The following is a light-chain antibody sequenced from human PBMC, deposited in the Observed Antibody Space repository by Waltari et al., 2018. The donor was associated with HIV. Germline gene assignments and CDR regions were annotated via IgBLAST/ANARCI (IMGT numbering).Light chain of an antibody. CDR3: GTWDSSLSAGV. CDR1: SSNIVNNY. CDR2: DNN. V-gene: IGLV1-51*01. Sequence: QSVLTQPPSVSAAPGPQVTISCSGSSSNIVNNYVSWYQQLPGTAPKILIYDNNRRPSGIPDRFSGSKSGTSATLGITGLQTGDEADYYCGTWDSSLSAGVFGGGTKLTVL. J-gene: IGLJ2*01.